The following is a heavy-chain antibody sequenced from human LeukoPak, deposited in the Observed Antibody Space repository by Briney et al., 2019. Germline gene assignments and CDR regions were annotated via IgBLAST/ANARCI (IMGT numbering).Heavy chain of an antibody. Sequence: ASVKVSCXASGGTFSNYAISWVRQAHGQGLEWMGRIIPIFGTANYAQKFQGRVTITTDESTSTAYMELSSLRSKDTAVYYCAREIMASYSGSYYFDYWGQGTLVTVSS. D-gene: IGHD1-26*01. CDR1: GGTFSNYA. V-gene: IGHV1-69*05. CDR3: AREIMASYSGSYYFDY. CDR2: IIPIFGTA. J-gene: IGHJ4*02.